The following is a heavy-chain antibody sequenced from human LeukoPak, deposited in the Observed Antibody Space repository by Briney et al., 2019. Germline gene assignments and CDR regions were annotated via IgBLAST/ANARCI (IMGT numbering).Heavy chain of an antibody. CDR2: ISGSGGST. V-gene: IGHV3-23*01. CDR1: GFTFSSYA. Sequence: PGGSLRLSCAASGFTFSSYAMSWVRQAPGKGLEWVSAISGSGGSTYYADSVKGRSTISRDNSKNTLYLQMNSLRAEDTAVYYCAKPTSPTTVTPYYYYGMDVWGQGATVTVSS. D-gene: IGHD4-11*01. J-gene: IGHJ6*02. CDR3: AKPTSPTTVTPYYYYGMDV.